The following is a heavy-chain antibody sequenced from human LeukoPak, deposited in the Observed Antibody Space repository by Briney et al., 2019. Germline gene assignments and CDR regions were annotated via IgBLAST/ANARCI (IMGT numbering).Heavy chain of an antibody. V-gene: IGHV3-74*01. J-gene: IGHJ6*02. CDR2: VNSDGSST. Sequence: GGSLRLSCAASRFTFTSYWMHWVRQAPGKGLVWVSRVNSDGSSTTYADSGKGQFTISRDNAKNTLYLQMNSLRAEDTAVYYCARGRYYGMDVWGQGTTVTVSS. CDR1: RFTFTSYW. CDR3: ARGRYYGMDV.